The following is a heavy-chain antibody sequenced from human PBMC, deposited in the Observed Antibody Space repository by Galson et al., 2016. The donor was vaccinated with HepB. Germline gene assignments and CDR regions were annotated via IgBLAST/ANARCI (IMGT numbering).Heavy chain of an antibody. CDR1: GFTVSNNY. CDR2: ISGGGISA. CDR3: AKGSARSGHSSGRYAS. V-gene: IGHV3-23*01. D-gene: IGHD6-19*01. Sequence: SLRLSCAASGFTVSNNYMRWVRQAPGKGLDWVSGISGGGISAYYAGSVKGRFTNSRDNSKNTLHLQMNSLTSEDTAVYFCAKGSARSGHSSGRYASWGQGTLVTVSS. J-gene: IGHJ5*02.